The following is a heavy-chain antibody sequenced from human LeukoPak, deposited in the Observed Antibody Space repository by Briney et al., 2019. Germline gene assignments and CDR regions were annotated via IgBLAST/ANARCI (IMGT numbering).Heavy chain of an antibody. J-gene: IGHJ4*02. CDR3: ARVSLSLGYYFDY. V-gene: IGHV4-61*01. Sequence: SETLPLTCTVSGGSVSSGSYYWSWIRQPPGKGLEWIGYIYYSGSTNYNPSLKSRVTISVDTSKNQFSLKLSSVTAADTAVYYCARVSLSLGYYFDYWGQGTLVTVSS. CDR2: IYYSGST. CDR1: GGSVSSGSYY. D-gene: IGHD3-22*01.